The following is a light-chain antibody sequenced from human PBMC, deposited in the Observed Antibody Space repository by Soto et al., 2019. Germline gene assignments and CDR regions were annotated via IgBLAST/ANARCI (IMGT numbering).Light chain of an antibody. Sequence: EVVLTQSPVTLSLSPGERATLSCRASQSFRGLLAWYQQKPGQAPRLLIYDAYNRATGIPARFSGSGSGTEFTLSISGLQSEDFAVYFCQQYNNWPCSFGQGTRLE. CDR3: QQYNNWPCS. CDR2: DAY. V-gene: IGKV3D-15*01. CDR1: QSFRGL. J-gene: IGKJ5*01.